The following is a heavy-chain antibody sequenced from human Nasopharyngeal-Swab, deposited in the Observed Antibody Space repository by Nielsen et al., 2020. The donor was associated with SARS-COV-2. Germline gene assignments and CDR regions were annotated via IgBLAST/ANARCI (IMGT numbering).Heavy chain of an antibody. V-gene: IGHV1-2*02. Sequence: ASVKVSCKASGYTFTGYYMHWVRQAPGQGLEWMGWINPNSGGTNYAQKFQGRVTMTRDTSISTVYMELSRLRSDDTAVYYCARLYPYDFWSGGGGPVDYYYYYGMDVWGQGTTVTVSS. CDR3: ARLYPYDFWSGGGGPVDYYYYYGMDV. CDR2: INPNSGGT. J-gene: IGHJ6*02. D-gene: IGHD3-3*01. CDR1: GYTFTGYY.